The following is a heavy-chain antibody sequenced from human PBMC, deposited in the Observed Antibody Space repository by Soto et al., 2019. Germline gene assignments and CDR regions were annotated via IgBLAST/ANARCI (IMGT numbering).Heavy chain of an antibody. Sequence: SQTLALTCAISGDSVSSNSASWHWIRQSPSRSHEWLGRTYYRSKWYNDYAVSVKSRITINPDTSKNQFSLQLNSVTPEDTAVYYCARDSSSSLGIGMDVWGQGTTVTVSS. V-gene: IGHV6-1*01. CDR3: ARDSSSSLGIGMDV. CDR2: TYYRSKWYN. CDR1: GDSVSSNSAS. J-gene: IGHJ6*02. D-gene: IGHD6-6*01.